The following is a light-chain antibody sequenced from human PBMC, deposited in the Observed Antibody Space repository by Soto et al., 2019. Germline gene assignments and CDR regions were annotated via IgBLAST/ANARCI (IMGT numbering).Light chain of an antibody. CDR1: QSVSSSY. CDR2: GAS. Sequence: IVLTQSPASLSLSPGERATLSCRASQSVSSSYLAWYQQKPGQAPRLLIYGASSRATGIPDRFSGSGSGTDFTLTIMRLEPEDFAVYYCQQYGSSYPWTFGQGTKVDIK. CDR3: QQYGSSYPWT. J-gene: IGKJ1*01. V-gene: IGKV3-20*01.